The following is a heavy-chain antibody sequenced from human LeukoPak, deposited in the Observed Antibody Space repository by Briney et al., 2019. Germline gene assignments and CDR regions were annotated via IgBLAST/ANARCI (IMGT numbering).Heavy chain of an antibody. J-gene: IGHJ4*02. CDR1: GFTFSSYW. D-gene: IGHD6-19*01. V-gene: IGHV3-74*01. CDR3: ARFSSGWSPSGFDS. CDR2: INSDGSST. Sequence: GGSLRLSCAASGFTFSSYWMDWVRQAPGKGLVWVSRINSDGSSTSYADSVKGRFTISRDNAKNTLYLQMDSLRAEDTAVYYCARFSSGWSPSGFDSWGQGTLVTVSS.